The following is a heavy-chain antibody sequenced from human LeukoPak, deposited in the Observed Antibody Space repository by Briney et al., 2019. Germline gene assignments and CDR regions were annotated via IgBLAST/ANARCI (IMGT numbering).Heavy chain of an antibody. Sequence: TSETLSLTCTVSGGSISSSSYYWGWIRQPPGQELEWIVSIYYSGSTYSNPSLKSRVTISVDTSKNQFSLKLSSVTAADAPVYYCPRHKYCSGGSCYIRSFDYWGQGTLATVSS. CDR1: GGSISSSSYY. CDR3: PRHKYCSGGSCYIRSFDY. J-gene: IGHJ4*02. CDR2: IYYSGST. V-gene: IGHV4-39*01. D-gene: IGHD2-15*01.